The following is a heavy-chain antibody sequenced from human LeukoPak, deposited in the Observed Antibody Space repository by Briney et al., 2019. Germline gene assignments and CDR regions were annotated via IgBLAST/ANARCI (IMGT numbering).Heavy chain of an antibody. J-gene: IGHJ6*04. Sequence: GESLKISCKGYGYSFTSYWIGWVRQMPGKGLEWMGIIYPGDSDTRYSPSFQGQVTISADKPISTAYLQWSSLKASDTAMYYCARSGSYYGSGSYFNYYGMDVWGKGTTVTVSS. CDR1: GYSFTSYW. CDR2: IYPGDSDT. D-gene: IGHD3-10*01. V-gene: IGHV5-51*04. CDR3: ARSGSYYGSGSYFNYYGMDV.